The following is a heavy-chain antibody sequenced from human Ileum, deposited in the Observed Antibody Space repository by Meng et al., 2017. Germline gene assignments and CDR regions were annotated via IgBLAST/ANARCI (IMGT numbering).Heavy chain of an antibody. J-gene: IGHJ5*02. V-gene: IGHV6-1*01. Sequence: SQTLSLTCAISGDSVSSNSVAWNWIRQSPSRGLEWLGRTYYRSKWYNDYAVSVKSRITSNPDTAKNQFSLHLNSVTPEDTAVYYYASGPGSGSPLYHWGQGTLVTVSS. CDR3: ASGPGSGSPLYH. CDR2: TYYRSKWYN. D-gene: IGHD3-10*01. CDR1: GDSVSSNSVA.